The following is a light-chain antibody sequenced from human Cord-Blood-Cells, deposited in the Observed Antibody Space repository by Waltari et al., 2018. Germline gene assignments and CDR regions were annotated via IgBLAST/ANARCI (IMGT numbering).Light chain of an antibody. V-gene: IGKV4-1*01. CDR1: QSVLYSTNNKNY. CDR3: QQYYSAPLT. Sequence: DIVMTQSPDSLAVSLGERATINRKSSQSVLYSTNNKNYLAWYQQKPGQPPKLLIYWAATRESGVPDRFSGCGSGTDFTRTSSSLQAEDVAVYYCQQYYSAPLTFGGGTKVEIK. CDR2: WAA. J-gene: IGKJ4*01.